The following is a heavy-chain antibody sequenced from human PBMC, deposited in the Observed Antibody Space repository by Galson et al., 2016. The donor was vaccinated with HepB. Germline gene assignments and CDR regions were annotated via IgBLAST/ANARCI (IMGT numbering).Heavy chain of an antibody. V-gene: IGHV3-53*01. CDR1: GFSLSSNY. D-gene: IGHD1-26*01. CDR2: LYSSGST. CDR3: ARDGESGSYDV. J-gene: IGHJ4*02. Sequence: SLRLSCAASGFSLSSNYMSWIRQTPGQGLEWISVLYSSGSTYYADSVKGRFTISRENSKNTLYLQMDSLRGNDTAIYYCARDGESGSYDVWGQGTLVSVSS.